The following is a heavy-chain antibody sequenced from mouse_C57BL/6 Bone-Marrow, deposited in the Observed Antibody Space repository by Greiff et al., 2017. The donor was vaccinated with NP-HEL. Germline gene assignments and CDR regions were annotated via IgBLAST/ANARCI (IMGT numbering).Heavy chain of an antibody. V-gene: IGHV5-4*01. CDR1: GFTFSSYA. CDR2: ISDGGSYT. J-gene: IGHJ3*01. Sequence: EVKLMESGGGLVKPGGSLKLSCAASGFTFSSYAMSWVRQTPEKRLEWVATISDGGSYTYYPDNVKGRFTISRDNAKNNLYLQMSHLKSEDTAMYYCARESHWGQGTLVTVSA. CDR3: ARESH.